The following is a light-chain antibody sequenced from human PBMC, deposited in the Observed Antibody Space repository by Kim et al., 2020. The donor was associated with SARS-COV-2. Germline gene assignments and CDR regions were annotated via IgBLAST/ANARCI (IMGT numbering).Light chain of an antibody. V-gene: IGLV3-1*01. J-gene: IGLJ3*02. Sequence: SYELTQPPSMSVSPGQTATIPCSADNLGTKYVCWYQQKPGHSPLLVIYQDTKRPSGIPERFSGSNSGNTATLTITGTQLMYEPDYFCQAWDSTTRVFGAG. CDR1: NLGTKY. CDR3: QAWDSTTRV. CDR2: QDT.